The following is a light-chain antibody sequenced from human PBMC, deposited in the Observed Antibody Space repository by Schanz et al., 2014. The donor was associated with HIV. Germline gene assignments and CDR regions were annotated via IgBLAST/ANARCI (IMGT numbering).Light chain of an antibody. V-gene: IGLV1-51*01. CDR1: STNIGNNH. CDR2: DNG. Sequence: QSVLTQPPSVSAAPGQKVTISCSGSSTNIGNNHVSWYQQFPGTAPKLLIYDNGRRASGIPDRFSASKSGTSASLDITGLQTGDEADYYCGAWDSSLSGGLFGGGTKVTVL. J-gene: IGLJ2*01. CDR3: GAWDSSLSGGL.